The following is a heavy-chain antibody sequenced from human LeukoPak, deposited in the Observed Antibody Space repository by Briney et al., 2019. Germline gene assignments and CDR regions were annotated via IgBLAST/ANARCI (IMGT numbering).Heavy chain of an antibody. D-gene: IGHD2-2*01. Sequence: GGSLRLSCAASGFIFSIYCMSWVRQAPGKGLEWVSNIKEDGSEKYYVDSVKGRFTISRDNAKNSLYLQTNSLRAEDTAVYYCARRAVRYCSSSSCPAQYYGVDVWGKGTTVTV. J-gene: IGHJ6*04. V-gene: IGHV3-7*03. CDR1: GFIFSIYC. CDR3: ARRAVRYCSSSSCPAQYYGVDV. CDR2: IKEDGSEK.